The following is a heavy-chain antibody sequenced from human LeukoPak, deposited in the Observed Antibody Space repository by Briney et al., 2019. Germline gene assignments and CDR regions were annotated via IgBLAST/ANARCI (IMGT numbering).Heavy chain of an antibody. Sequence: PGRSLRLSCAASGFTFSSYGMHWVRQAPGKGLEWVGVIWYDGSNKYYADSVKGRFTISRDNSKNTLYLQMNSLRAEDTAVYYCARDKGGLLWFRELLFYFDYWGQGTLVTVSS. D-gene: IGHD3-10*01. V-gene: IGHV3-33*01. CDR2: IWYDGSNK. CDR3: ARDKGGLLWFRELLFYFDY. CDR1: GFTFSSYG. J-gene: IGHJ4*02.